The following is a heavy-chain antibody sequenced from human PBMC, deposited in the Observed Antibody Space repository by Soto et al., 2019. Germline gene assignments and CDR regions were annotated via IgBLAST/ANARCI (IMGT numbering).Heavy chain of an antibody. D-gene: IGHD1-26*01. CDR2: ISGSGGST. CDR3: AKDRGGSYRYWYFDL. V-gene: IGHV3-23*01. CDR1: GFTFSSYA. Sequence: EVQLLESGGGLVQPGGSLRLSCAASGFTFSSYAMSWVRQAPGKGLEWVSAISGSGGSTYYADSVKGRFPISRDNSKNALYLKMNSLRAEDTAVYYCAKDRGGSYRYWYFDLWGRGTLVTVSS. J-gene: IGHJ2*01.